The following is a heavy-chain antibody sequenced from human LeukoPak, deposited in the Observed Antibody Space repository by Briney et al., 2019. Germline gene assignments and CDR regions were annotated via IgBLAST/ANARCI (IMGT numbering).Heavy chain of an antibody. Sequence: ASVKVSCKASGYTFTSYYMHWVRQAPGQGLEWMGIINPSGGSTSYAQKFQGRATMTRDTSTSTVYMELSSLRSEDTAVYYCARDVPYYYDSSGPDAFDIWGQGTMVTVSS. V-gene: IGHV1-46*01. CDR3: ARDVPYYYDSSGPDAFDI. D-gene: IGHD3-22*01. CDR1: GYTFTSYY. J-gene: IGHJ3*02. CDR2: INPSGGST.